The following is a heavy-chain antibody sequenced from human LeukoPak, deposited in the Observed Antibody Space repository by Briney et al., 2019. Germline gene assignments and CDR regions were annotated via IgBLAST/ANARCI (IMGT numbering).Heavy chain of an antibody. CDR3: ARVQQYYDFWSGYYEYFDY. V-gene: IGHV3-74*01. CDR2: INSDGSST. Sequence: GGSLRLSCAASGFTFSSYWMHWVRQAPGKGLVWVSRINSDGSSTSYADSVKGRFTISRDNAKNTLYLQMNSLRAEDTAVYYCARVQQYYDFWSGYYEYFDYWGQGTLVTVSS. J-gene: IGHJ4*02. D-gene: IGHD3-3*01. CDR1: GFTFSSYW.